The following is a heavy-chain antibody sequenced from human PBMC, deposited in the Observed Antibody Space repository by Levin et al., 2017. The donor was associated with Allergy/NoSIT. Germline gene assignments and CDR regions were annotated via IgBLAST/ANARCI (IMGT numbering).Heavy chain of an antibody. J-gene: IGHJ4*02. D-gene: IGHD1-26*01. CDR1: GFTFTSSA. CDR3: AASPLLTRELQPQFDY. Sequence: KISCKASGFTFTSSAVQWVRQARGQRLEWIGWIVVGSGNTNYAQKFQERVTITRDMSTSTAYMELSSLRSEDTAVYYCAASPLLTRELQPQFDYWGQGTLVTVSS. V-gene: IGHV1-58*01. CDR2: IVVGSGNT.